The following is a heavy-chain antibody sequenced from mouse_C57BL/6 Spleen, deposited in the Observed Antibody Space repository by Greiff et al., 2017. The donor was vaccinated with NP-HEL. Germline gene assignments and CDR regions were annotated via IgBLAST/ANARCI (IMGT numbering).Heavy chain of an antibody. Sequence: EVHLVESGGGLVKPGGSLKLSCAASGFTFSSYAMSWVRQTPEKRLEWVATISDGGSYTYYPDNVKGRFTISRDNAKNNLYLQMSHLKSEDTAMYYCARDRGLYDYAYYAMDYWGQGTSVTVSS. CDR2: ISDGGSYT. CDR3: ARDRGLYDYAYYAMDY. CDR1: GFTFSSYA. J-gene: IGHJ4*01. V-gene: IGHV5-4*01. D-gene: IGHD2-4*01.